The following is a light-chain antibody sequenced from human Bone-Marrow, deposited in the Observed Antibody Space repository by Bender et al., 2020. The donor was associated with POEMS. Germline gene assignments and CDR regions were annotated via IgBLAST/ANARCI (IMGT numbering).Light chain of an antibody. CDR2: KND. CDR3: AAWEDSLNGWV. Sequence: QSVLTQPPSASGTPGQRVTISCSGSSSNIEINYVSWYQQLPGTAPQLLIYKNDQRPSGVPDRFSGSKSGTSASLAISGLQSEDEADYYCAAWEDSLNGWVFGGGTKLTVL. J-gene: IGLJ3*02. V-gene: IGLV1-47*01. CDR1: SSNIEINY.